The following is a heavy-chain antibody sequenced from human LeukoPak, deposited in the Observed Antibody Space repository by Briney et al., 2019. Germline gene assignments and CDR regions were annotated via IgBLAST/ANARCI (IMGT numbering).Heavy chain of an antibody. CDR1: AFTFSTYT. CDR3: ARITSFYYFDY. J-gene: IGHJ4*02. Sequence: GSLRLSCAASAFTFSTYTMYWVRQAPGKGLEWVAVISHDGNDKYYADSVKGRFTISRDNSKNTLFLQMNSLSDDDTAVYSCARITSFYYFDYWGQGTLVTVSS. D-gene: IGHD1-20*01. V-gene: IGHV3-30*04. CDR2: ISHDGNDK.